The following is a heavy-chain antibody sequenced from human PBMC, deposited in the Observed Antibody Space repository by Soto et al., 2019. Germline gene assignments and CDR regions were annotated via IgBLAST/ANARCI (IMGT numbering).Heavy chain of an antibody. D-gene: IGHD2-15*01. CDR2: IHYSGST. Sequence: ASETLSLTSTVFVGSISGSYWTGFRQTPGKVLEWVGYIHYSGSTNYNPSLKSRVTMSVDSAKNQFSLQLSSVTAADTAVYFCTKYRRTDAEGYSFDYWGQGALVTVSS. CDR3: TKYRRTDAEGYSFDY. J-gene: IGHJ4*02. V-gene: IGHV4-59*01. CDR1: VGSISGSY.